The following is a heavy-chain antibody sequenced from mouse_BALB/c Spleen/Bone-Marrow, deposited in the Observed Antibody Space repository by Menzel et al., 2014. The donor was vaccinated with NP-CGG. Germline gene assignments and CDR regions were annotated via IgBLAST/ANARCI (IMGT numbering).Heavy chain of an antibody. D-gene: IGHD2-4*01. Sequence: DVKLVESGGGLVKPGGSLKLSCAASGFAFSSYDMSWVRRTPEKRLEWVATISSGGSYTYYPDSVKGRFTISRDNARNTLYLQMSSLRSEDTALYYCARNYDYGFASWGQGTLVTVSA. CDR2: ISSGGSYT. CDR3: ARNYDYGFAS. V-gene: IGHV5-9*02. CDR1: GFAFSSYD. J-gene: IGHJ3*01.